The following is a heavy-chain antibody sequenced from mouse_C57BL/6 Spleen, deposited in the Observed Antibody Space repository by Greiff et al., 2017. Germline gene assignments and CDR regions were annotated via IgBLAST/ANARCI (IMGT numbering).Heavy chain of an antibody. D-gene: IGHD2-3*01. CDR2: IDPEDGET. CDR3: ARSDDGYPFFDY. V-gene: IGHV14-2*01. Sequence: EVQLQQSGAELVKPGASVKLSCTASGFNIKDYYMHWVKQRTEQGLEWIGRIDPEDGETKYAPKFKGKATITADTSSNTAYLQLSSLTSEDTAVYYCARSDDGYPFFDYWGQGTTLTVSS. CDR1: GFNIKDYY. J-gene: IGHJ2*01.